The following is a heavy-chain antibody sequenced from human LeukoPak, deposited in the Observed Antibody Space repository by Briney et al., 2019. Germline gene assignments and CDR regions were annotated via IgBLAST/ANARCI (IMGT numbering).Heavy chain of an antibody. J-gene: IGHJ4*02. CDR3: ARLHRGLGGYNLRPFPLNFDY. D-gene: IGHD5-24*01. V-gene: IGHV4-30-4*01. CDR1: GGSISSGDYY. CDR2: IYYSGST. Sequence: PSETLSLTCTVSGGSISSGDYYWSWIRQPPGKGLEWIGYIYYSGSTYYNPSLKSRVTISVDTSKNQFSLKLSSVTAADTAVYYCARLHRGLGGYNLRPFPLNFDYWGQGTLVTVSS.